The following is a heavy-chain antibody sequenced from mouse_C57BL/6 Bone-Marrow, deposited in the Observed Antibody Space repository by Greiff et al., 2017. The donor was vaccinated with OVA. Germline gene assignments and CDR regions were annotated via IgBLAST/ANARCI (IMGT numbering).Heavy chain of an antibody. CDR1: GYTFTSYW. D-gene: IGHD3-3*01. CDR2: IDPSDSYT. Sequence: QVQLKQPGAELVKPGASVKLSCKASGYTFTSYWMQWVKQRPGQGLEWIGEIDPSDSYTNYNQKFKGKATLTVDTSSSTAYMQLSSLTSEDSAVYYCARGRDLYYFDYWGQGTTLTVSS. V-gene: IGHV1-50*01. CDR3: ARGRDLYYFDY. J-gene: IGHJ2*01.